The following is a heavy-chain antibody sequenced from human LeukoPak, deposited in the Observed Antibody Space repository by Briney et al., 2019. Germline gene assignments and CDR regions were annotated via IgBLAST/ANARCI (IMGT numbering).Heavy chain of an antibody. J-gene: IGHJ3*02. CDR2: INSDGSST. CDR1: GFTFSTYW. V-gene: IGHV3-74*01. D-gene: IGHD1-26*01. CDR3: ASIRKRVGATNDAFDI. Sequence: GGSLRHSCAASGFTFSTYWMHWVRQAPGKGLVWVSRINSDGSSTRYADSVKGRFTISRDNAKNTLYLQMNSLRAEDTAVYYCASIRKRVGATNDAFDIWGQGTMVTVSS.